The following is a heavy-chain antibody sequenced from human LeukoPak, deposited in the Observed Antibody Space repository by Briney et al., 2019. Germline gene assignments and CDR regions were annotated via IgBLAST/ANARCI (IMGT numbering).Heavy chain of an antibody. CDR1: GGSISSYY. CDR2: IYYSGST. J-gene: IGHJ4*02. CDR3: ARHGGYSSGWPDFFDY. V-gene: IGHV4-59*08. Sequence: SETLSLTCTVSGGSISSYYWSWIRQPPGKGLEWTGYIYYSGSTNYNPSLKSRVTISVDTSENQFSLKLSSVTTADTAVYYCARHGGYSSGWPDFFDYWGQGTLVTVSS. D-gene: IGHD6-19*01.